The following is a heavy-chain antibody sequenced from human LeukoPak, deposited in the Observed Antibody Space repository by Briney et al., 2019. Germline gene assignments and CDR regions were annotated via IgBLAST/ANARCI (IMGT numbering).Heavy chain of an antibody. CDR2: INPSGGST. Sequence: GSVKVSCKASGYTFTSYYMHWVRQAPGQGLEWMGIINPSGGSTSYAQKFQGRVTMTRDMSTSTVHMELSSLRSEDTAVYYCARDVNDQDYYDSSGYFGVGDYWGQGTLVTVSS. D-gene: IGHD3-22*01. J-gene: IGHJ4*02. CDR1: GYTFTSYY. CDR3: ARDVNDQDYYDSSGYFGVGDY. V-gene: IGHV1-46*01.